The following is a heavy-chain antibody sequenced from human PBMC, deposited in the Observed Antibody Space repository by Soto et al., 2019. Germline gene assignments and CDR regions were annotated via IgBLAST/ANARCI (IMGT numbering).Heavy chain of an antibody. V-gene: IGHV1-69*08. D-gene: IGHD1-26*01. CDR3: ARDPPTHSGSYPAV. CDR1: GGTFSSYT. CDR2: IIPILGIA. J-gene: IGHJ4*02. Sequence: QVQLVQSGAEVKKPGSSVKVSCKASGGTFSSYTISWVRQAPGQGLEWMGRIIPILGIANYAQKFQGRVTITADKSTSTANMELSSLRSQDTAVYYCARDPPTHSGSYPAVWGQVTLVTVSS.